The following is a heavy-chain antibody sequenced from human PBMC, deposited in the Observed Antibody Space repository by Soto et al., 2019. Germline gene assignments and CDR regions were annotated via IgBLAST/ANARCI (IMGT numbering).Heavy chain of an antibody. CDR1: GGTFSSYA. Sequence: QVQLVQSGAEVKKPGSSVKVSCKASGGTFSSYAISWVRQAPGQGLEWMGGIIPIFGTANYAQKFQGRVTITANESTSTAYMELRILRSEDTVMYYCAREETYSSSWCFDGNYFGCWCQATQVTVVS. CDR3: AREETYSSSWCFDGNYFGC. J-gene: IGHJ4*02. D-gene: IGHD6-13*01. V-gene: IGHV1-69*01. CDR2: IIPIFGTA.